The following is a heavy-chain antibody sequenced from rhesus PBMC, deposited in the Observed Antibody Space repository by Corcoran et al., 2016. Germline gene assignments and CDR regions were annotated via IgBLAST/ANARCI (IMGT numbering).Heavy chain of an antibody. V-gene: IGHV4-169*01. CDR1: GGSISSSY. J-gene: IGHJ4*01. Sequence: QLQLQESGPGLVKPSETLSLTCAVSGGSISSSYWRGIRQAAGKGLEWIGYIVGSSGSTNYNPSLKSRVTLSVDTSKNQLSLKLSSVTAADTAVYYCARRWPYSSWSFDYWGQGVLVTVSS. CDR2: IVGSSGST. CDR3: ARRWPYSSWSFDY. D-gene: IGHD6-13*01.